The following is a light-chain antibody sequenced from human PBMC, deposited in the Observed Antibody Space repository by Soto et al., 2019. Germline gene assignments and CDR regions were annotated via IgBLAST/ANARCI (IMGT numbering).Light chain of an antibody. CDR3: SSFAGSNNFGV. CDR1: SSDIGGYNY. Sequence: QSVLTQPPSASGSPGQSVTISCTGTSSDIGGYNYVSWYHQHPGKAPKLMIFEVSKRPSGVPDRFSGSKSGNTASLTVSGLQAEDEADYYCSSFAGSNNFGVFGTGTKVTVL. CDR2: EVS. V-gene: IGLV2-8*01. J-gene: IGLJ1*01.